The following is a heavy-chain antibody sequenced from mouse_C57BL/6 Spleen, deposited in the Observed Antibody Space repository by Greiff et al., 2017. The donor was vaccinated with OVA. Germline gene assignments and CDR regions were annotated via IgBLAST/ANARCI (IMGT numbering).Heavy chain of an antibody. V-gene: IGHV7-3*01. CDR2: IRNKANGYTT. CDR1: GFTFTDYY. Sequence: EVKLVESGGGLVQPGGSLSLSCAASGFTFTDYYMSWVRQPPGKALEWLGFIRNKANGYTTEYSASVKGRFTISRDNSQSILYLQMNALRAEDSATYYCARWEKDYFDYWGQGTTLTVSS. J-gene: IGHJ2*01. CDR3: ARWEKDYFDY.